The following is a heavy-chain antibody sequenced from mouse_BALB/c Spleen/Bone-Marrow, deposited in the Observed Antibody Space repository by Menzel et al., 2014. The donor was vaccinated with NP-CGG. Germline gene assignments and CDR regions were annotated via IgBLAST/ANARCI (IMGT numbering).Heavy chain of an antibody. V-gene: IGHV1S135*01. Sequence: VQLQQPGPELEKPGASVKISCKASGYSFTGYDIYWVKQTNGKSLEWIGNIDPYYGGTDYNQKFKGKATLTVDRSSSTDYMQLKRLTADDSAVYYCERVGDDPGIDVWGAGTTVTDPS. CDR1: GYSFTGYD. D-gene: IGHD3-1*01. CDR2: IDPYYGGT. J-gene: IGHJ1*01. CDR3: ERVGDDPGIDV.